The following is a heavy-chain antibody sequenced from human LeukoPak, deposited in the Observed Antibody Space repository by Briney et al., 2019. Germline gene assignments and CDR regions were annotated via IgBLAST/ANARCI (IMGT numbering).Heavy chain of an antibody. D-gene: IGHD6-19*01. V-gene: IGHV4-59*01. CDR1: GGSITNYH. J-gene: IGHJ4*02. Sequence: SETLSLTCTVSGGSITNYHWGWIRQPPGKGLEWIGYISYSGSTNYHPSLKSRVTISVDLSKNQFSLKLNSVTAADTAVYYCARDRYSSGWYLEYYFDYWGQGTLVTVSS. CDR2: ISYSGST. CDR3: ARDRYSSGWYLEYYFDY.